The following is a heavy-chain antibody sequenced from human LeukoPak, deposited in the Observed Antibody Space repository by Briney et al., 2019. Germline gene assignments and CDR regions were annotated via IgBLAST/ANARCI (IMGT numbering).Heavy chain of an antibody. CDR3: ARTNAFDI. Sequence: SETLSLTCAVSGGSFSGYYWSWIRQSPGKGLEWIGCIYYSGTTYYNPSLKSRVTISLDTSKNQFSLKLDSVTAADTAVYYCARTNAFDIWGQGTMVTVSS. CDR1: GGSFSGYY. CDR2: IYYSGTT. J-gene: IGHJ3*02. V-gene: IGHV4-59*01.